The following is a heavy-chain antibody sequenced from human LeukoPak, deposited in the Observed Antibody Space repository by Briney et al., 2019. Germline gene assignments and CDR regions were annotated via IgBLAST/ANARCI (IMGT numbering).Heavy chain of an antibody. CDR3: ARGRTVTIFGHYYYYMDV. CDR2: INHSGST. CDR1: GGSFSGYY. Sequence: SETLSLTCAVYGGSFSGYYWSWIRQPPGKGLEWIGEINHSGSTNYNPSLKSRGTISVDTSKNQFSLKLSSVTAADTAVYYCARGRTVTIFGHYYYYMDVWGKGTTVTVSS. V-gene: IGHV4-34*01. D-gene: IGHD3-3*01. J-gene: IGHJ6*03.